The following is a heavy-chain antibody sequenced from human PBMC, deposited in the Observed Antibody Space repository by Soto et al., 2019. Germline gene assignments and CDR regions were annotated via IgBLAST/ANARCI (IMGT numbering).Heavy chain of an antibody. Sequence: GGSLRLSCAASGFTFSSYAMSWVRQAPGKGLEWVSAISGSGGSTYYADSVKGRFTISRDNSKNTLYLQMHSLRAEDTAVYYCAKRIHLVDWYYYGSGSYKAYYFDYWGQGTLVTVSS. V-gene: IGHV3-23*01. CDR3: AKRIHLVDWYYYGSGSYKAYYFDY. D-gene: IGHD3-10*01. J-gene: IGHJ4*02. CDR2: ISGSGGST. CDR1: GFTFSSYA.